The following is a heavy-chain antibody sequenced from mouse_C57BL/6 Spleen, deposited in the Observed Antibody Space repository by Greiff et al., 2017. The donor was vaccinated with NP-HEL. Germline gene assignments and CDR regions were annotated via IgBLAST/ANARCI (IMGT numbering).Heavy chain of an antibody. J-gene: IGHJ4*01. D-gene: IGHD2-3*01. Sequence: EVQLVESGPGLVKPSQSLSLTCSVTGYSITSGYYWNWIRQFPGNKLEWMGYISYDGSNNYNPSLKNRISITRDTSKNQFFLKLNSVTTEDTATYYCARWGWLKAMDYWGQGTSVTVSS. CDR2: ISYDGSN. V-gene: IGHV3-6*01. CDR1: GYSITSGYY. CDR3: ARWGWLKAMDY.